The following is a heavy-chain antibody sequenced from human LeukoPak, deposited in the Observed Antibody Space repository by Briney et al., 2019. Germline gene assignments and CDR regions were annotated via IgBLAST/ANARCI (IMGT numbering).Heavy chain of an antibody. V-gene: IGHV3-23*01. J-gene: IGHJ4*02. D-gene: IGHD4-11*01. CDR3: AKVRATVTTGYFDY. Sequence: PGGSLRLSCAASGFTLSSYAMSGVRQAPGKGLEWGSAISGSGGNTYYADSVKGRCTISRDNSKNTLYLQMNSLRAEDTAVYHCAKVRATVTTGYFDYWGQGTLVTVSS. CDR2: ISGSGGNT. CDR1: GFTLSSYA.